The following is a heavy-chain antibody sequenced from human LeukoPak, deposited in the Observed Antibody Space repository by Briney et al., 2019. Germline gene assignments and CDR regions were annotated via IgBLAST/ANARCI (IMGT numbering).Heavy chain of an antibody. CDR2: ISGSGAYT. V-gene: IGHV3-23*01. CDR3: AKYFASGSYYKLPH. CDR1: GSTFSSYA. Sequence: GGSLRLSCAASGSTFSSYAMSWVRQAPGKGLEWVSTISGSGAYTYYADSVKGRFTISRDNSKNTLYLQMNSLRTEDTAVYYCAKYFASGSYYKLPHWGQGTLVTVSS. J-gene: IGHJ1*01. D-gene: IGHD3-10*01.